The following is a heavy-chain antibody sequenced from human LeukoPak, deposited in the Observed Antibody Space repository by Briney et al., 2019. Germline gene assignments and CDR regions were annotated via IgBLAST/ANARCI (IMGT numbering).Heavy chain of an antibody. D-gene: IGHD5-18*01. CDR2: INPSGGST. Sequence: ASVKVSCKASGYTFTSYYMHWVRQAPGQGLEWMGIINPSGGSTSYAQKFQGRVTITADKSTSTAYMELSSLRSEDTAVYYCARDSDTAMVKDGAFDIWGQGTMVTVSS. CDR1: GYTFTSYY. J-gene: IGHJ3*02. CDR3: ARDSDTAMVKDGAFDI. V-gene: IGHV1-46*01.